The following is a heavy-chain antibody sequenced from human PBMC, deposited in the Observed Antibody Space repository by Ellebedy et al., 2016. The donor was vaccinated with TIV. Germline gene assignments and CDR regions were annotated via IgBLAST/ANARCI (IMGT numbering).Heavy chain of an antibody. CDR2: ISSSSDTS. J-gene: IGHJ4*02. CDR1: GFTFSTYD. V-gene: IGHV3-48*04. D-gene: IGHD5-12*01. CDR3: ATGIVLVPATMH. Sequence: GESLKISCAASGFTFSTYDLNWVRQAPGKGLESLSYISSSSDTSYYADSVKGRFSISRDNSKNSLFLQMNSLGVEDTAVYYCATGIVLVPATMHWGQGTVVTVSS.